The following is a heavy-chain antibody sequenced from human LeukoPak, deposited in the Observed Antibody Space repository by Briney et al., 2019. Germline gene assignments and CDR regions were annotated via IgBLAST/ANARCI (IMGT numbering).Heavy chain of an antibody. Sequence: SVKVSCKASGGTFSSYAISWVRQAPGQGLEWMGGIIPIFGTANYAQKFQGRVTITTDESTSTAYMELSSLRAEGTAVYYCARDHLGYCSSTSCLQNAFDIWGQGTMVTVSS. CDR1: GGTFSSYA. D-gene: IGHD2-2*01. CDR3: ARDHLGYCSSTSCLQNAFDI. CDR2: IIPIFGTA. V-gene: IGHV1-69*05. J-gene: IGHJ3*02.